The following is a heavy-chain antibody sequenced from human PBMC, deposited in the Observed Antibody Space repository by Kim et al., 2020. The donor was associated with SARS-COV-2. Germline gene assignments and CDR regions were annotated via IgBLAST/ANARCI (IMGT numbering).Heavy chain of an antibody. J-gene: IGHJ4*02. CDR3: ARAVGGTTSSRFDY. Sequence: ASVKVSCKASGYTFTTYYMHWVRQAPGQGLEWMGIINPSGGGTTYAQKFQGRVTMTRDTSTSTLYMELRSLTSEDTAVYYCARAVGGTTSSRFDYWGQGT. D-gene: IGHD1-26*01. CDR2: INPSGGGT. V-gene: IGHV1-46*01. CDR1: GYTFTTYY.